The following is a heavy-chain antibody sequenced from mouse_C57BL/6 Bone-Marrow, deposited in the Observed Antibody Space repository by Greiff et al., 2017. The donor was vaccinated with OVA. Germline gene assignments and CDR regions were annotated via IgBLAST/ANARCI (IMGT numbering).Heavy chain of an antibody. J-gene: IGHJ4*01. CDR3: TRDWGGTVVARGSMDY. CDR1: GFTFSSYA. Sequence: EVMLVESGEGLVKPGGSLKLSCAASGFTFSSYAMSWVRQTPEKRLEWVAYISSGGDYIYYADTVKGRFTISRDNARNTLYLQMSSLKSEDTAMYYCTRDWGGTVVARGSMDYWGQGTSVTVSS. V-gene: IGHV5-9-1*02. CDR2: ISSGGDYI. D-gene: IGHD1-1*01.